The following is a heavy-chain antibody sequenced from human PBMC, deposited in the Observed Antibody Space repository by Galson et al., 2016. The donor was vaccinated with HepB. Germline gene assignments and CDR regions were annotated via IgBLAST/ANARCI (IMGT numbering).Heavy chain of an antibody. CDR3: TRGHYEAY. Sequence: SLRLSCATSGFTFRDSIMNWVRLGPGQGREWIASITRTDNGGTTEYAASVKGRFAISRDDSKSIAYLQMNSMKTEDTALYYCTRGHYEAYGGQGTLVTVSS. D-gene: IGHD3-22*01. V-gene: IGHV3-49*04. CDR2: ITRTDNGGTT. J-gene: IGHJ4*02. CDR1: GFTFRDSI.